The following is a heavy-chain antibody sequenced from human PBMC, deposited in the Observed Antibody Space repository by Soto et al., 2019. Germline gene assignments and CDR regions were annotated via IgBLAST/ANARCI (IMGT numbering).Heavy chain of an antibody. Sequence: TLSLTCAVSGGSINSVGYSWSWVRQPPGKGLEWIGYIYHSGSTYYNPSLKSRVTISVDRSKNQFSLRLSSVTAADTAVYYCARVPDRWGQGTLVTVSS. V-gene: IGHV4-30-2*01. D-gene: IGHD2-2*01. CDR3: ARVPDR. CDR2: IYHSGST. CDR1: GGSINSVGYS. J-gene: IGHJ5*02.